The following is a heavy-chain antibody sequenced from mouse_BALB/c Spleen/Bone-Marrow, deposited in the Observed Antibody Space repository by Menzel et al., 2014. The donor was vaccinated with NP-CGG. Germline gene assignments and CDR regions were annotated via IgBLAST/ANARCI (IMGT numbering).Heavy chain of an antibody. Sequence: EVKVVESGGGLVQPGGSLRLSCATSGFTFTDYYMSWVRQPPGEALEWLGFIRNKANGYTTEYSASVKGRFTISRDNSQSILYLQMNTLRAEDSATYYCARDRGGLLHDYWGQGTTLTVSS. D-gene: IGHD1-1*01. V-gene: IGHV7-3*02. CDR1: GFTFTDYY. J-gene: IGHJ2*01. CDR3: ARDRGGLLHDY. CDR2: IRNKANGYTT.